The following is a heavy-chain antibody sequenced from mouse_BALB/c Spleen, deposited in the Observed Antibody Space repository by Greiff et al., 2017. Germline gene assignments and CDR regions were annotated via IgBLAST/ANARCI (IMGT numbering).Heavy chain of an antibody. V-gene: IGHV1-4*02. CDR3: AGGRYDDGDYYGMDY. J-gene: IGHJ4*01. CDR1: GYTFTSYT. D-gene: IGHD2-14*01. CDR2: INPSSGYT. Sequence: QVQLQQSAAELARPGASVKMSCKASGYTFTSYTMHWVKQRPGQGLEWIGYINPSSGYTEYNQKFKDKTTLTADKSSSTAYMQLSSLTSEDSAVYDCAGGRYDDGDYYGMDYWGQGTSVTVSA.